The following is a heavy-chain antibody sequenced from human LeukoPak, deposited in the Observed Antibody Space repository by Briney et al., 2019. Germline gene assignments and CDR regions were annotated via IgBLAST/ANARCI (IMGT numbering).Heavy chain of an antibody. D-gene: IGHD3-3*01. CDR2: IIPIFGTA. CDR1: GGTFSSYA. CDR3: ARGLAIFGVVIIPVRDYGMDV. Sequence: VASVKVSCKASGGTFSSYAISWVRQAPGQGLEWMGGIIPIFGTADYAQKFQGRVTITADESTSTAYMELSSLRSEGTAVYYCARGLAIFGVVIIPVRDYGMDVWGQGTTVTVSS. V-gene: IGHV1-69*01. J-gene: IGHJ6*02.